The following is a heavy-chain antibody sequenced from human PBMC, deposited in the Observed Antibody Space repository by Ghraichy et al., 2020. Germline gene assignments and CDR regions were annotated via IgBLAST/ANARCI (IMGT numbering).Heavy chain of an antibody. Sequence: SETLSLTCTVSGGSISSYYWSWIRQPPGKGLEWIGYIYYSGSANYNPSLKSRVTISVDTSKNQFSLKLSSVTAADTAVYYCARHAVGAAGDVYNWFDPWGQGTLVTVSS. V-gene: IGHV4-59*08. CDR1: GGSISSYY. J-gene: IGHJ5*02. CDR2: IYYSGSA. CDR3: ARHAVGAAGDVYNWFDP. D-gene: IGHD6-13*01.